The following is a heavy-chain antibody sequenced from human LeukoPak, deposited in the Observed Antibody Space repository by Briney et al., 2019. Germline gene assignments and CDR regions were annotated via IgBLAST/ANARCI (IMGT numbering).Heavy chain of an antibody. D-gene: IGHD2-2*01. Sequence: PGGSLRLSCAASGFTFSSYAMSWVRQAPGKELEWVSAISGSGGSTYYADSVKGRFTISRDNSKNTLYLQMNSLRAEDTAVYYCAKAFLGYCSSTSCYPVDYWGQGTLVTVSS. CDR2: ISGSGGST. V-gene: IGHV3-23*01. CDR3: AKAFLGYCSSTSCYPVDY. CDR1: GFTFSSYA. J-gene: IGHJ4*02.